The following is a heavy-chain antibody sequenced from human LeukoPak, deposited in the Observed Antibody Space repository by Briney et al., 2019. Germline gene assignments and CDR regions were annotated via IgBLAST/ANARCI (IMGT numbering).Heavy chain of an antibody. CDR3: ARGRWFDP. V-gene: IGHV3-48*03. J-gene: IGHJ5*02. CDR1: GFTFSIYE. CDR2: ISGSGSTI. Sequence: GGSLRLSCAASGFTFSIYEMNWVRKAPGKGLEWVSFISGSGSTIHFADSVKGRFTISRDNAKNSLYLQMNSLRGEDMAVYYCARGRWFDPWGQGTLVTVSS.